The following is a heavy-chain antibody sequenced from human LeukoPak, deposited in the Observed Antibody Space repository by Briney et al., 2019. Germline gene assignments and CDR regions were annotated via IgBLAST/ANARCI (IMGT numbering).Heavy chain of an antibody. D-gene: IGHD3-9*01. V-gene: IGHV4-59*08. Sequence: SETLSLTCTVSGGSISSYYWSWIRQPPGKGLEWIGYIYYSGSTNYNPSLKSRVTISVDTSKNQFSLKLSSVTAADTAVYYRARLIRYFDWFPFDYWGQGTLVTVSS. CDR1: GGSISSYY. CDR2: IYYSGST. J-gene: IGHJ4*02. CDR3: ARLIRYFDWFPFDY.